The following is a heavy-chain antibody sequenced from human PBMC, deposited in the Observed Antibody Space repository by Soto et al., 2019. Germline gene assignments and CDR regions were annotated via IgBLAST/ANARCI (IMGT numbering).Heavy chain of an antibody. CDR3: ARHRLRWLYFDY. Sequence: SETLSLTCTVSGGSISNYYWSWIRQPPGKGLEWIGYIYYTGSTNYNPSLKSRVTISVDTSKNQFSLRLASVTTADTAMYYCARHRLRWLYFDYWGQGTLVTVSS. J-gene: IGHJ4*02. CDR1: GGSISNYY. D-gene: IGHD4-17*01. V-gene: IGHV4-59*08. CDR2: IYYTGST.